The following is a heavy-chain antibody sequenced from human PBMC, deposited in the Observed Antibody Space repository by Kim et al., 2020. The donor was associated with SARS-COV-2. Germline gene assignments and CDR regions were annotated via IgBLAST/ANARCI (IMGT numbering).Heavy chain of an antibody. Sequence: GGSLRLSCAASGSTFSTYAMTWVRQAPGKGLEWVSGFSGNAGTTYYADSVKGRFSISRDDSKNTLYLRMNSLRAEDTAVYYCAKLKTSSCYSAMDVWGQGTTVTVSS. CDR3: AKLKTSSCYSAMDV. V-gene: IGHV3-23*01. CDR1: GSTFSTYA. D-gene: IGHD2-2*02. CDR2: FSGNAGTT. J-gene: IGHJ6*02.